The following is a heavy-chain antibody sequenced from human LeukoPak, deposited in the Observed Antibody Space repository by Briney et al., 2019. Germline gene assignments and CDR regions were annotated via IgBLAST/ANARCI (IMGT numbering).Heavy chain of an antibody. D-gene: IGHD3-3*01. V-gene: IGHV4-34*01. CDR3: ARLDYDFWSEA. Sequence: SETLSLTCTVSGGSISSYYWSWIRQPPGKGLEWIGEINHSGSTNYNPSLKSRVTISVDTSKNQFSLKLSSVTAADTAVYYCARLDYDFWSEAWGQGTLVTVSS. CDR2: INHSGST. J-gene: IGHJ5*02. CDR1: GGSISSYY.